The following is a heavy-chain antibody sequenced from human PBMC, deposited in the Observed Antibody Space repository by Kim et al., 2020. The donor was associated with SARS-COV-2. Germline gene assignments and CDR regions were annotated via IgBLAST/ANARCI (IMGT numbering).Heavy chain of an antibody. CDR1: GFTFSSYA. J-gene: IGHJ4*02. D-gene: IGHD3-22*01. Sequence: GGSLRLSCAASGFTFSSYAMHWVRQAPGKGLEWVAVISYDGSNKYYVDSVKGRFTISRDNSKNTLYLQMNSLRAEDTAVYYCARSGDSSGYYSSLGDYWGQGTLVTVSS. V-gene: IGHV3-30*04. CDR2: ISYDGSNK. CDR3: ARSGDSSGYYSSLGDY.